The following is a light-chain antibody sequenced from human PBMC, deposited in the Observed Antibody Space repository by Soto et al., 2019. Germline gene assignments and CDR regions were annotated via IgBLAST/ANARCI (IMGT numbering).Light chain of an antibody. CDR1: SSDVGGYNY. J-gene: IGLJ1*01. Sequence: QSVLTQPASVSGSPGQSITISCTGTSSDVGGYNYVSWYQQHPGKAPKLMIYDVSNRPSGVSNRFSGSKSGNTASLTISGLQAEDEADYYCSSYTSSSTLVVGTGTKSPS. CDR3: SSYTSSSTLV. V-gene: IGLV2-14*01. CDR2: DVS.